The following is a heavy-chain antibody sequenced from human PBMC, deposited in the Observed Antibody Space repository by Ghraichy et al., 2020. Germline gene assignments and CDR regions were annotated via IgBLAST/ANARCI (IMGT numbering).Heavy chain of an antibody. CDR2: ISDSGRDT. V-gene: IGHV3-23*01. D-gene: IGHD1-7*01. Sequence: LSLTCAASGFTFSSYAMRWVRQAPGKGPEWVSSISDSGRDTFYAASVKGRFTISRDNSKGTLFLQMNSLRAEDTAEYYCARILTGTKAMDVWGQGTTVTVSS. CDR1: GFTFSSYA. J-gene: IGHJ6*02. CDR3: ARILTGTKAMDV.